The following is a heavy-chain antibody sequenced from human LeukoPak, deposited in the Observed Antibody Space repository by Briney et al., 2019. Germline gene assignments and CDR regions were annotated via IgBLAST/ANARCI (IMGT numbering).Heavy chain of an antibody. Sequence: PGGSLRLSCAASGFTFSSYWMHWVRQAPGKGPVWVSRINSDGSSTSYADSVKGRFTISRDNAKNTLYLQMNSLRAEDTAVYYCVADYDSSGYSAGPLGYWGQGTLVTVSS. CDR2: INSDGSST. V-gene: IGHV3-74*01. J-gene: IGHJ4*02. CDR3: VADYDSSGYSAGPLGY. CDR1: GFTFSSYW. D-gene: IGHD3-22*01.